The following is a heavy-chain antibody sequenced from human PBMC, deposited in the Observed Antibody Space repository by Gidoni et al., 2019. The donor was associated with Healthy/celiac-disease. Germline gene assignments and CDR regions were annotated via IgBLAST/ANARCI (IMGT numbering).Heavy chain of an antibody. CDR2: IYSGGST. D-gene: IGHD6-19*01. J-gene: IGHJ1*01. Sequence: EVQLVESGGGLVQPGGSLRLSCAASGFTVISNYMSWVRQAPGKGLEWVSVIYSGGSTYYADSVKGRFTISRDNSKNTLYLQMNSLRAEDTAVYYCARDPSPGIAVAGTAVDFQHWGQGTLVTVSS. CDR1: GFTVISNY. V-gene: IGHV3-66*01. CDR3: ARDPSPGIAVAGTAVDFQH.